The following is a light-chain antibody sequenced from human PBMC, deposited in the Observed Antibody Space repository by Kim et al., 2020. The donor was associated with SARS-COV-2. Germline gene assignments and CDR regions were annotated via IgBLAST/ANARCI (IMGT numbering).Light chain of an antibody. Sequence: SYELTQPPSVSVSPGQTASITCSGDRLGDKYASWYQQKPGQSPVLVIYNDSRRPSGIPERFSGSNSGNTATLTISGTQAIDEADYYCQAWDNNNGVFGGGTQLPS. V-gene: IGLV3-1*01. J-gene: IGLJ3*02. CDR3: QAWDNNNGV. CDR2: NDS. CDR1: RLGDKY.